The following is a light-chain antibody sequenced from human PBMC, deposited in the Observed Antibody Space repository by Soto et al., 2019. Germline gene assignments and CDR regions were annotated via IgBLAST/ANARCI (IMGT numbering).Light chain of an antibody. CDR1: QSVSSN. CDR2: GAS. Sequence: EIVMTQSPATLSVSPGERATLSCRASQSVSSNLAWYQQKPGQAPRLLIYGASTRATGIPARFSGSGSGTEFTLTISSLQSEDFAVYSCQQYNNWPQTFGQGTKLEIK. V-gene: IGKV3-15*01. CDR3: QQYNNWPQT. J-gene: IGKJ2*01.